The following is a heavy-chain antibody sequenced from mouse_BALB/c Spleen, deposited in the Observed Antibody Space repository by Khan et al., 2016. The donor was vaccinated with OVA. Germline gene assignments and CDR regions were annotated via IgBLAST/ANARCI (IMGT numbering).Heavy chain of an antibody. CDR1: GYTFTSNT. J-gene: IGHJ4*01. D-gene: IGHD1-1*01. V-gene: IGHV1-4*01. CDR2: INPNSGYT. Sequence: QVQLQQSGAELARPGASVKMSCKASGYTFTSNTMHWVKQRPGQGLEWIGYINPNSGYTNYNQNFKDKATLTADKSSSTTYMQLSRLTAEDSAVYYCARRTSVDTMDYWGQGTSVTVSS. CDR3: ARRTSVDTMDY.